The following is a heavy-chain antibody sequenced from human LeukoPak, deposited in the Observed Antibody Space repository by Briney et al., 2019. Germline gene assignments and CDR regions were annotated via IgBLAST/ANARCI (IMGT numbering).Heavy chain of an antibody. CDR3: TKGRGDSSGWRFDY. Sequence: GGSLRLSCAASGFTFTNYAMTWVRQAPGKGLEWVPAITGSGGSTYYADPVKGRFTISGDNSNNTLYLQMSSLRADDTAVYYCTKGRGDSSGWRFDYWGQGTLVTVSS. CDR2: ITGSGGST. J-gene: IGHJ4*02. D-gene: IGHD6-19*01. CDR1: GFTFTNYA. V-gene: IGHV3-23*01.